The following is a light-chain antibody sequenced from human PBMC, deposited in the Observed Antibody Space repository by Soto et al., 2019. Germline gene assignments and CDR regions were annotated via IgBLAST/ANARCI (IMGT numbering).Light chain of an antibody. V-gene: IGKV3-11*01. CDR1: QSVSSY. Sequence: EIVLTQSPATQSLSPGERATLSCRASQSVSSYLAWYQQKPGQDPRLLIYDASNRATGIPARFSGSGSGTDFTLTISSLEPEDFAVYYCQQRSNWPLTFGGGTKVEIK. J-gene: IGKJ4*01. CDR3: QQRSNWPLT. CDR2: DAS.